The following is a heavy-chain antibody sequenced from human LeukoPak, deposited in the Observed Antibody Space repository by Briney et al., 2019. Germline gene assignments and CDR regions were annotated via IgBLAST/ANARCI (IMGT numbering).Heavy chain of an antibody. J-gene: IGHJ4*02. CDR3: ARSAETSGPFHFDY. Sequence: SQTLSLTCTVSGGSISSGGYYWSWIRQHPGKGLGWIGYIYYSGSTYYNPSLKSRVTISVDTSKNQFSLKLSSVTAADTAVYYCARSAETSGPFHFDYWGQGTLVTVSS. CDR1: GGSISSGGYY. D-gene: IGHD3-10*01. V-gene: IGHV4-31*03. CDR2: IYYSGST.